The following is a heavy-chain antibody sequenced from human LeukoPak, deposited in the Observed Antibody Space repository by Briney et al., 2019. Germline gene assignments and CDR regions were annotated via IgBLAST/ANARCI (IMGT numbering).Heavy chain of an antibody. J-gene: IGHJ4*02. CDR1: GFTSSDYY. Sequence: GGSLRLSWPASGFTSSDYYMSWIRQAPGRGLEWVSYISSSGSTIYYADSVKGRFTISRDNAKNSLYLQMNSLRAEDTAVYYCARASSSPADYWGQGTLVTVSS. V-gene: IGHV3-11*04. D-gene: IGHD6-6*01. CDR2: ISSSGSTI. CDR3: ARASSSPADY.